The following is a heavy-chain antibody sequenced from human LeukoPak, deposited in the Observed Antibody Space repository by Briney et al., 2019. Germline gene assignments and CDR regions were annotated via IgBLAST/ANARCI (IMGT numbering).Heavy chain of an antibody. Sequence: GGSLRLSCAASGFTFSSYTMSWVRQAPGKGLEWVSTITTSDGNTYYADSVRGRFTVSRDNSKNTLFLQMNSLRAEDTAVYYCAKDGGLWVSAHWGDSWGRGTLVTVSS. CDR1: GFTFSSYT. J-gene: IGHJ4*02. V-gene: IGHV3-23*01. D-gene: IGHD7-27*01. CDR2: ITTSDGNT. CDR3: AKDGGLWVSAHWGDS.